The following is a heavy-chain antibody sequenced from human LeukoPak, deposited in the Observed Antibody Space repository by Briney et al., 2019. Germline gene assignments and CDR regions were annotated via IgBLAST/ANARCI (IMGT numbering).Heavy chain of an antibody. CDR3: ARGCDSYCYWGIGFES. J-gene: IGHJ4*02. CDR2: IFPSGGEI. D-gene: IGHD2-21*02. V-gene: IGHV3-21*01. Sequence: PGGSLRLSCAASGFTFSTFAMLWVRQPPGKGLEWVSSIFPSGGEIHYADSVKGRFTMSRDNAKNSLYLQMNSLRAEDTAVYYCARGCDSYCYWGIGFESWGQGTLVTVSS. CDR1: GFTFSTFA.